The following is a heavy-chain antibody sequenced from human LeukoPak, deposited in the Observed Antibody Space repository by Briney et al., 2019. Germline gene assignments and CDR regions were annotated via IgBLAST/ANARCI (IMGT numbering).Heavy chain of an antibody. J-gene: IGHJ3*02. CDR3: ARRRRITIFGVVNAFDI. Sequence: SETLSLTCTVSGGSISSSSYYWGWIRQPPGEGLEWIGSIYYSGSTYYNPSLKSRVTISVDTSKNQFSLKLSSVAAADTAVYYCARRRRITIFGVVNAFDIWGQGTMVTVSS. D-gene: IGHD3-3*01. CDR1: GGSISSSSYY. V-gene: IGHV4-39*07. CDR2: IYYSGST.